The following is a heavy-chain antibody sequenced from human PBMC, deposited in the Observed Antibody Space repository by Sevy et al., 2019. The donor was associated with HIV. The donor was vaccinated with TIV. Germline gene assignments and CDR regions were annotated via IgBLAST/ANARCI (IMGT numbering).Heavy chain of an antibody. D-gene: IGHD2-8*01. CDR2: ISGSGGTT. J-gene: IGHJ4*02. Sequence: GGSLRLSCAASGFTFSSYAMSWVRQAPGKGLEWVSAISGSGGTTYYADSVKGRFTISRDNSKNTLYLQMNSLRAEDMVVYYCANRLGYCTNGVCYLDYWGQGTLVTVSS. V-gene: IGHV3-23*01. CDR3: ANRLGYCTNGVCYLDY. CDR1: GFTFSSYA.